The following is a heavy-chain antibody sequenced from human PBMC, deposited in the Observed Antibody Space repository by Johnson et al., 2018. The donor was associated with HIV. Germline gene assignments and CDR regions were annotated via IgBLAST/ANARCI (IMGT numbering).Heavy chain of an antibody. CDR2: IRYDGSNK. Sequence: QVQLMESGGGLVKPGGSLRLSCAASGFSFSNAWMSWVRQAPGKGLEWVAFIRYDGSNKYYADSVKGRFTISRDNSKNTLYLQMNTSRAEDTAVYYCAKDRETFLEWLDAFDIWGQGTMVTVSS. J-gene: IGHJ3*02. CDR3: AKDRETFLEWLDAFDI. D-gene: IGHD3-3*02. V-gene: IGHV3-30*02. CDR1: GFSFSNAW.